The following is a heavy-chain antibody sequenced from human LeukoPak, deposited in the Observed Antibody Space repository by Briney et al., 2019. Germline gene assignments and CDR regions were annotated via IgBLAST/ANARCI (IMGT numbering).Heavy chain of an antibody. V-gene: IGHV4-34*01. D-gene: IGHD6-13*01. CDR1: GGSFSGYY. CDR2: INHSGST. Sequence: KPSETLSLTCAVYGGSFSGYYWSWIRQPPGKGLEWIGEINHSGSTNYNPSLKSRVTISVDTSKNQFSLKLSSVTAADTAVHYCARGERSSSWYWFDPWGQGTLVTVSS. CDR3: ARGERSSSWYWFDP. J-gene: IGHJ5*02.